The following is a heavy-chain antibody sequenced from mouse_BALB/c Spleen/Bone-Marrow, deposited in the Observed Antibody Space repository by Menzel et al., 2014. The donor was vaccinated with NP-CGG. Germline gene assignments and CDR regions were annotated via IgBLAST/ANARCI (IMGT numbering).Heavy chain of an antibody. CDR3: ARGGNYLDY. Sequence: EVKLVESGGGLVKPGGSLKLSCAASGFTFSSYAMSRVRQSPEKRLEWVAEISSGGLYTYYPDTVTGRFTISRDNAKNTLYLEMSSLRSEDTAMYYCARGGNYLDYWGQGATLTVSS. V-gene: IGHV5-9-4*01. CDR1: GFTFSSYA. J-gene: IGHJ2*01. CDR2: ISSGGLYT.